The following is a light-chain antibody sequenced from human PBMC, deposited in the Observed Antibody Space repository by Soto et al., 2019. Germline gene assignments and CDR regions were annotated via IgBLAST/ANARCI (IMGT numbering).Light chain of an antibody. V-gene: IGKV1-5*01. CDR1: QSISSW. CDR2: DAS. Sequence: DIQMTQSPSTLSASVGDRVTITCRASQSISSWLAWYQQKAGKAPKLLIYDASSLKSGVPSRFSGSGSGTEFTLTISSLQPDDFATYYCQRYNSYSPWTFGQGTKVDIK. CDR3: QRYNSYSPWT. J-gene: IGKJ1*01.